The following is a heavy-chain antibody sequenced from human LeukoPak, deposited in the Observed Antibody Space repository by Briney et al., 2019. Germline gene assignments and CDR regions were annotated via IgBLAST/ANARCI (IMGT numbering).Heavy chain of an antibody. Sequence: GGSLRLSCAASGFTFSSNWMHWVRQGPGKGLVWVSRISTDGSSTTYADSVKGRFTISRDNAKNTLYLQMNSLRAEDTAVYYCSRASSNVPNLLDYWGQGTLVTVSS. CDR3: SRASSNVPNLLDY. V-gene: IGHV3-74*01. CDR1: GFTFSSNW. D-gene: IGHD2-2*01. CDR2: ISTDGSST. J-gene: IGHJ4*02.